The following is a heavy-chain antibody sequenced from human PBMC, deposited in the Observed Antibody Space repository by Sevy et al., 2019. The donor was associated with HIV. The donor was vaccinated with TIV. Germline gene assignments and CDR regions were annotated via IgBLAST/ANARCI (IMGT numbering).Heavy chain of an antibody. D-gene: IGHD5-12*01. CDR1: GGSISRSNW. CDR3: ASGPPTMFYFDS. J-gene: IGHJ4*02. Sequence: SETLSLTCAVSGGSISRSNWWGWVRQPPGKGLEWIGEVYYTGSTNYRPSLKSRVTISIDRSKNQVSLRLSSVTAADTAVYFCASGPPTMFYFDSWGQGALVTVSS. CDR2: VYYTGST. V-gene: IGHV4-4*02.